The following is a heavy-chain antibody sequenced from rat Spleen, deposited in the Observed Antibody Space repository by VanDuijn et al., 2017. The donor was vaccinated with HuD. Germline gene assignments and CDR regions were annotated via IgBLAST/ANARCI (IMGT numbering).Heavy chain of an antibody. Sequence: EVQLVESGGGLVQPGRSLKLSCAASGLSFSNYDMAWVRQALTKGLEWVASISYDGTATYYRDSVKGRFTLSRDIANSTLYLRMNSLRSEDTATYYCTRGTYYRHWGQGVMVTVSS. V-gene: IGHV5-20*01. CDR1: GLSFSNYD. CDR2: ISYDGTAT. CDR3: TRGTYYRH. D-gene: IGHD1-9*01. J-gene: IGHJ2*01.